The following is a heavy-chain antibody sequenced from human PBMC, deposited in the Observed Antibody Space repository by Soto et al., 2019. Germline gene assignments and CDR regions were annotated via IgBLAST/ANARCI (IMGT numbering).Heavy chain of an antibody. V-gene: IGHV3-33*01. CDR1: GFTFSSYG. D-gene: IGHD3-9*01. J-gene: IGHJ6*02. CDR2: IWYDGSNK. CDR3: ARSITRTTYYDILTGYRHYYYYGMDV. Sequence: GGSLRLSCAASGFTFSSYGVHGVRQAPGKGLEWVAVIWYDGSNKYYADSVKGRFTISRDNSKNTLYLQMNSLRAEDTAVYYCARSITRTTYYDILTGYRHYYYYGMDVWGQGTTVTVSS.